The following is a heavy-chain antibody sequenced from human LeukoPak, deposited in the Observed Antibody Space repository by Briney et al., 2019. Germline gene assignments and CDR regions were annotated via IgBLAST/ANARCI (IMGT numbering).Heavy chain of an antibody. D-gene: IGHD3-10*01. CDR2: IYYSGST. Sequence: SETLTLTCTVSGGSITSHYWSWIRQPPGKGLEWIGYIYYSGSTNYNPSLKRRITISVDTSNNQISLKLSSVTAAGTAVCYCARGGRYYYGSGSYGNWFDPWGQATLVTVSS. V-gene: IGHV4-59*11. CDR1: GGSITSHY. J-gene: IGHJ5*02. CDR3: ARGGRYYYGSGSYGNWFDP.